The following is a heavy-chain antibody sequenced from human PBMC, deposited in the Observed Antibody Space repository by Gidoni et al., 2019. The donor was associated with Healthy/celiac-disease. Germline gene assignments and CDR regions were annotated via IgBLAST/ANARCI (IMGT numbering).Heavy chain of an antibody. CDR3: ASISPEYSSSWDLDIGGMDV. D-gene: IGHD6-13*01. J-gene: IGHJ6*02. CDR2: IYYSGST. Sequence: QVQLQESGPGLVKPSETLSLTCTVSGGSVSSGSSYWSWIRQPPGKGLEWIGYIYYSGSTNYNPSLKSRVTISVDTSKNQFSLKLSSVTAADTAVYYCASISPEYSSSWDLDIGGMDVWGQGTTVTVSS. CDR1: GGSVSSGSSY. V-gene: IGHV4-61*01.